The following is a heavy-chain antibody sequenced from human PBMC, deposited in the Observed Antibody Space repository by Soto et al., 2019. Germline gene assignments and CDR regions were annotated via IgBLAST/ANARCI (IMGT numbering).Heavy chain of an antibody. CDR3: ARDWGTVYSNYPFDY. J-gene: IGHJ4*02. Sequence: QVQLVESGGGVVQPGRSLRLSCAASGFTFSSYGMHWVRQAPGKGLEWVAVIWYDGSNKYYADSVKGRFTISRDNSKNTLYLQMNSLRAKDTAVYYCARDWGTVYSNYPFDYWGQGTLVTVSS. CDR1: GFTFSSYG. V-gene: IGHV3-33*01. D-gene: IGHD4-4*01. CDR2: IWYDGSNK.